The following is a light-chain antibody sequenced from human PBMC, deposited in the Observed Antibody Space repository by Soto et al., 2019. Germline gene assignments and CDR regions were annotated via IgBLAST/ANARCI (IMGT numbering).Light chain of an antibody. J-gene: IGKJ4*01. CDR1: QDIKNY. CDR3: QQYDNLPLT. V-gene: IGKV1-33*01. CDR2: DAY. Sequence: DIQLTQSPSSLSASVGDRVTITCQASQDIKNYLNWYQQKSGRAPKLLIYDAYDLETGVTSRFSGSGSGTDFTLTINSLQPEDIATYYCQQYDNLPLTFGGGTQVEIK.